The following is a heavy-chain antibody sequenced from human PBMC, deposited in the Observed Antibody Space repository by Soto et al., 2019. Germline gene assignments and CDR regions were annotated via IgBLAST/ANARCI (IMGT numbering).Heavy chain of an antibody. J-gene: IGHJ3*02. CDR3: ARECSGGSCYTDAFDI. CDR2: IYYSGST. Sequence: QVQLQESGPGLVKPSETLSLTCTVSGGSISSYYWSWIRQPPGKGLEWIGYIYYSGSTNYNPSLKSRVTISVDTSKNQFSLKLSSVTAADTAVYYCARECSGGSCYTDAFDIWGQGTMVTVSS. V-gene: IGHV4-59*01. D-gene: IGHD2-15*01. CDR1: GGSISSYY.